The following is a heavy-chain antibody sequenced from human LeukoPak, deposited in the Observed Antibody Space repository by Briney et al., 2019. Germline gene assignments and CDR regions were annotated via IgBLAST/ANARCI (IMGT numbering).Heavy chain of an antibody. D-gene: IGHD6-13*01. Sequence: GGSLKLFCAASGFTFNSYSMNWVRQAPGKGLEWVSSISSSSSYIYYADSVKGRFTISRDNAKNSLYLQMNSLRAEDTAVYYCARSFLSIAAAATDYWGQGTLVTVSS. CDR3: ARSFLSIAAAATDY. CDR1: GFTFNSYS. CDR2: ISSSSSYI. V-gene: IGHV3-21*01. J-gene: IGHJ4*02.